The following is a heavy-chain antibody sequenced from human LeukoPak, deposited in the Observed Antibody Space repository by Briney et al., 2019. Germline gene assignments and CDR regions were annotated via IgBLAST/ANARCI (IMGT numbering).Heavy chain of an antibody. CDR3: ASYYYDGSGVYYFDY. Sequence: PGGSLRLSCAASGFTFSRYSMNWVRQAPGKGLEWVSYISSSSRTIHYADSVKGRFTISRDNAKNSLYLHMNSLRAEDTAVYYCASYYYDGSGVYYFDYWGQGTLVTVSS. J-gene: IGHJ4*02. D-gene: IGHD3-22*01. V-gene: IGHV3-48*01. CDR2: ISSSSRTI. CDR1: GFTFSRYS.